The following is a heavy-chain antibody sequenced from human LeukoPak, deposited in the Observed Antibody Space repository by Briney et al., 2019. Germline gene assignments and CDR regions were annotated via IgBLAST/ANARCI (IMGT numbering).Heavy chain of an antibody. CDR1: GFTFSSYW. J-gene: IGHJ3*02. CDR3: ARRAEYRGVRGVIIKGAFDI. V-gene: IGHV3-74*01. D-gene: IGHD3-10*01. Sequence: GGSLRLSCAASGFTFSSYWMRWVRQAPGKGLVWVSRINSDGSSTSYADSVKGRFTISRDNAKNTLYLQMNSLRAEDTAVYYCARRAEYRGVRGVIIKGAFDIWGQGTMVTVSS. CDR2: INSDGSST.